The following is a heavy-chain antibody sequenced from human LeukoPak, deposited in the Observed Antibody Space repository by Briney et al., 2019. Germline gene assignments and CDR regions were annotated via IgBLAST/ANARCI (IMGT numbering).Heavy chain of an antibody. CDR3: ARDSGGANFDY. CDR2: IIPILGIA. J-gene: IGHJ4*02. CDR1: GGTFSSYA. Sequence: ASVKVSCKASGGTFSSYAISWVRQAPGQGLEWMGRIIPILGIANYAQKFQGRVTITADKSTSTAYMELSSLRSEDTAVYYCARDSGGANFDYWGQGTLVTVSS. V-gene: IGHV1-69*04. D-gene: IGHD1-26*01.